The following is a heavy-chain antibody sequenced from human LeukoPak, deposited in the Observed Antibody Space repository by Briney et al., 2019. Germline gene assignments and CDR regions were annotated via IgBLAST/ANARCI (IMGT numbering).Heavy chain of an antibody. CDR3: ARDTCNGGRCFNWFDP. J-gene: IGHJ5*02. D-gene: IGHD2-15*01. CDR2: INPNGGGT. CDR1: GYTFTDYY. Sequence: GASVKVSCKASGYTFTDYYMHWVRQAPGQGLEWMGWINPNGGGTNYAQNFQGRVTITRDTSISTAYMELSSLRSDDTAVYYCARDTCNGGRCFNWFDPWGQGTLVTVSS. V-gene: IGHV1-2*02.